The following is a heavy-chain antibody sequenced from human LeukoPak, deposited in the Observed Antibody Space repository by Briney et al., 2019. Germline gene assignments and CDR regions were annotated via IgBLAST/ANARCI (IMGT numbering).Heavy chain of an antibody. CDR1: GYTFTSYG. V-gene: IGHV1-18*01. J-gene: IGHJ4*02. CDR3: ASLKTDGYFDY. Sequence: ASVKVSCKASGYTFTSYGISWVRQAPGQGLEWMGWISAYNGNTNYAQKFRGRVTMTTDTSTSAAYMELRSLRSDDTAVYYCASLKTDGYFDYWGQGTLVTVSS. CDR2: ISAYNGNT. D-gene: IGHD5-24*01.